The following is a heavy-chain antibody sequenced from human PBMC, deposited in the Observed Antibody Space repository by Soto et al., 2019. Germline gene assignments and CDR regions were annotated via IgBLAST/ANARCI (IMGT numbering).Heavy chain of an antibody. D-gene: IGHD3-9*01. J-gene: IGHJ6*02. Sequence: GASVKVSCKASGYTFTSYGISWVRQAPGQGLEWMGWISAYNGNTNYAQKLQGRVTMTTDTSTSTAYMELRSLRSDDTAVYYCARHPPDDILTGPYYYYGMDGWGQGNRVTVPS. CDR2: ISAYNGNT. V-gene: IGHV1-18*01. CDR3: ARHPPDDILTGPYYYYGMDG. CDR1: GYTFTSYG.